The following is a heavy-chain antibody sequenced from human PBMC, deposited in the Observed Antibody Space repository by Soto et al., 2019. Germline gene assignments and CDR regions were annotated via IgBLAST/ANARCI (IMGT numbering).Heavy chain of an antibody. J-gene: IGHJ4*02. V-gene: IGHV1-18*01. CDR2: ISAYNGNT. CDR1: GYTFTSYG. Sequence: QVQLVQSGAEVKKPGASVKVSCKASGYTFTSYGISWVRQAPGQGLEWMGWISAYNGNTNYAQKLQGRVTMTTDTSTSTAYMELRSLRADDTAVYYCGRDLLVEMATWPGFDYWGQGTLVTVSS. CDR3: GRDLLVEMATWPGFDY. D-gene: IGHD5-12*01.